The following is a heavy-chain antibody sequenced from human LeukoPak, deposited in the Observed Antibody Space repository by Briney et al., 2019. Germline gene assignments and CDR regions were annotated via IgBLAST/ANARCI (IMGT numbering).Heavy chain of an antibody. V-gene: IGHV1-69*04. Sequence: ASVKVSCKASGGTFSSYAISWVRQAPRQGLEWMGRIIPILGIANYAQKFQGRVTITADKSTSTAYMELSSLRSEDTAVYYCARDPGIAAAGGWGQGTLVTVSS. J-gene: IGHJ4*02. CDR3: ARDPGIAAAGG. CDR2: IIPILGIA. D-gene: IGHD6-13*01. CDR1: GGTFSSYA.